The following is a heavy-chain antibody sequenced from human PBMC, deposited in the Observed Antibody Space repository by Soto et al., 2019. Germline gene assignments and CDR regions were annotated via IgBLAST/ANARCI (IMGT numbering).Heavy chain of an antibody. V-gene: IGHV3-23*01. CDR2: ISGSGAST. CDR3: AKDGAATPLNLRYNKHDY. Sequence: EVQLLESGGGLVQPGGSLRLSCAASGFTFSTYAMSWVRQAPGKGLEWVSAISGSGASTYYADSVKGRFTISRDNSKDPLYLQMNSLRAEDTAVYYCAKDGAATPLNLRYNKHDYWGQGTLVTVSS. D-gene: IGHD2-15*01. CDR1: GFTFSTYA. J-gene: IGHJ4*02.